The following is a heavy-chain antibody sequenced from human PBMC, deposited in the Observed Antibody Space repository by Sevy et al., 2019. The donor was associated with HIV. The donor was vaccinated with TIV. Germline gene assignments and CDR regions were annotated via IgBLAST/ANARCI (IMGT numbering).Heavy chain of an antibody. CDR2: INPNSGGK. Sequence: ASVKVSCKASGYTFTGYYMHWVRQAPGQGLEWMGWINPNSGGKNYAQKFQGRVTMTRDTSISTAYMELSRLRSDDTAVYYCAREGVPEGGSYGPGLTDYWGQGTLVTVSS. D-gene: IGHD5-18*01. CDR1: GYTFTGYY. V-gene: IGHV1-2*02. CDR3: AREGVPEGGSYGPGLTDY. J-gene: IGHJ4*02.